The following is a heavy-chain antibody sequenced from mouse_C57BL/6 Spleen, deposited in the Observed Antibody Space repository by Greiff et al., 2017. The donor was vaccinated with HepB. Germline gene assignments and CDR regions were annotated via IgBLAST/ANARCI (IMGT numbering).Heavy chain of an antibody. CDR2: IDPSDSYT. J-gene: IGHJ3*01. Sequence: QVQLQQPGAELVMPGASVKLSCKASGYTFTSYWMHWVKQRPGQGLEWIGEIDPSDSYTNYNQKFKGKSTLTVDKSSSTAYMQLSSLTSEDSAVYYCARGDGYYGGFAYWGQGTLVTVSA. D-gene: IGHD2-3*01. CDR3: ARGDGYYGGFAY. V-gene: IGHV1-69*01. CDR1: GYTFTSYW.